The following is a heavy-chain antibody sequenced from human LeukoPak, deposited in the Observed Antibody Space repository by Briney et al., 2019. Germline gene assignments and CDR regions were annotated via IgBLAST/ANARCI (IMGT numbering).Heavy chain of an antibody. D-gene: IGHD4-17*01. J-gene: IGHJ5*02. CDR3: ARDSHDYGDYSDWFDP. V-gene: IGHV4-59*12. Sequence: SETLSLTCTVSGGSISSYYWSWIRQPPGKGLEWIGYIYYSGSTNYNPSLKSRVTIPVDTSKNQFSLKLSSVTAADTAVYYCARDSHDYGDYSDWFDPWGQGTLVTVSS. CDR1: GGSISSYY. CDR2: IYYSGST.